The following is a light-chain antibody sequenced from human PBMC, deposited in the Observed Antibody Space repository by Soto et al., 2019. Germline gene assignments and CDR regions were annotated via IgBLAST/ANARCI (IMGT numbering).Light chain of an antibody. CDR3: SSYAGSNFYV. CDR2: DVI. CDR1: SSDVGGYNY. J-gene: IGLJ1*01. V-gene: IGLV2-8*01. Sequence: QSALTQPPSASGSPGQSVTISCTGTSSDVGGYNYVSWYQQHPGKAPKLMIYDVIKRPSGVPDRFSGSKSGNTASLTVSGLQAEDEADYYCSSYAGSNFYVFGPGTKLTVL.